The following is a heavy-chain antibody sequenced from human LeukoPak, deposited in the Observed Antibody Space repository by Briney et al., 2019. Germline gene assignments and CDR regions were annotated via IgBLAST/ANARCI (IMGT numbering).Heavy chain of an antibody. V-gene: IGHV3-23*01. Sequence: QPGGSLRLSCAASGFTFSSNAMSWVRQAPGKGLEWVSAISGSGGDTYYADSVKGRFTISRDNSKNTLYLQMNSLRAEDTAVYYCAKDPDLGALPPRCGQGTLVTVSS. CDR2: ISGSGGDT. D-gene: IGHD1-26*01. J-gene: IGHJ4*02. CDR1: GFTFSSNA. CDR3: AKDPDLGALPPR.